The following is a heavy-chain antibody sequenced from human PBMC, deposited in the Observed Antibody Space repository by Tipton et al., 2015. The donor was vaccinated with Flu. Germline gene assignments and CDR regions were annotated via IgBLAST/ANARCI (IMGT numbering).Heavy chain of an antibody. V-gene: IGHV4-59*01. CDR3: AREGAKSDYGDYGVDAFDI. CDR1: GGSISSYY. D-gene: IGHD4-17*01. Sequence: TLSLTCTVSGGSISSYYWGWIRQPPGKGLEWIGYIYYSGSTNYNPSLKSRVTISVDTSKNQFSLKLSSVTAADTAVYYCAREGAKSDYGDYGVDAFDIWGQGTMVTVSS. CDR2: IYYSGST. J-gene: IGHJ3*02.